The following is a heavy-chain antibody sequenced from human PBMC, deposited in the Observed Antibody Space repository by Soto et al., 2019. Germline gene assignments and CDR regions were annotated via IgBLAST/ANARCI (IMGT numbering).Heavy chain of an antibody. J-gene: IGHJ4*02. CDR1: GGSMSSYY. D-gene: IGHD3-16*01. V-gene: IGHV4-59*08. CDR3: ARRWGGALDY. Sequence: QVQLQESGPGLVKPSETLSLTCTVSGGSMSSYYWSWIRQPPGKGLEWIGYIYYSGSTNYNPSLKSRVTISVDTSKNQFSLKLNSVLAADTAVYYCARRWGGALDYWGQGTLVTVSS. CDR2: IYYSGST.